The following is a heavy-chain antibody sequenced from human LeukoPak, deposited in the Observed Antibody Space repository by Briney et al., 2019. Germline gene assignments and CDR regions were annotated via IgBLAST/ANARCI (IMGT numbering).Heavy chain of an antibody. Sequence: SETLSLTCTVSGGSISSHYWSWIRQSPGKGLEWIGHIYYSGSTNYNPSLKSRVTISVDTSRNQVSLKLSSVTAADTAVYYCARGAYPLDYWGQGTLVTVSS. CDR2: IYYSGST. J-gene: IGHJ4*02. CDR3: ARGAYPLDY. D-gene: IGHD2-21*01. V-gene: IGHV4-59*11. CDR1: GGSISSHY.